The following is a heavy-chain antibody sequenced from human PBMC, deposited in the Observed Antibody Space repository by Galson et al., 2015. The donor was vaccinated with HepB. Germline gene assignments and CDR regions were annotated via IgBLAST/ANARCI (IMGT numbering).Heavy chain of an antibody. V-gene: IGHV1-2*02. D-gene: IGHD3-10*01. J-gene: IGHJ4*02. CDR1: GYTFTGYY. CDR2: INPNSGGT. CDR3: ARDEGAGSSYPGIDF. Sequence: SVKVSCKASGYTFTGYYLHWVRQAPGQGLEWMGWINPNSGGTNYAQKFQGRVTLTREKSISTVYMELSRLRSDDTAVYYCARDEGAGSSYPGIDFWGQGTLVTVSS.